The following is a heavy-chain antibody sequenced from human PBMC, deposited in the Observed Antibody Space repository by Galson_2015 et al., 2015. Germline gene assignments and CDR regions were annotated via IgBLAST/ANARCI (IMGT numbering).Heavy chain of an antibody. CDR2: INSDGSST. CDR1: GFTFSSYW. Sequence: SLRLSCAASGFTFSSYWMHWVRQAPGKRLVWVSRINSDGSSTSYADSVKGRFTISRDNAKNTLYLQMNSLRAEDTAVYYCARDVSEENNHLGYCSGGSCYPRQNYRYYYGMDVWGQGTTVTVSS. D-gene: IGHD2-15*01. CDR3: ARDVSEENNHLGYCSGGSCYPRQNYRYYYGMDV. J-gene: IGHJ6*02. V-gene: IGHV3-74*01.